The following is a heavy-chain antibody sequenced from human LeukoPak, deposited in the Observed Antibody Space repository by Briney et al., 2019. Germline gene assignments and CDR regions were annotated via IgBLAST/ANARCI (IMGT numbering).Heavy chain of an antibody. J-gene: IGHJ4*02. CDR1: GYSFTIYW. CDR3: ARPKTLGGYNYEFEF. D-gene: IGHD5-18*01. CDR2: VYPATSDT. V-gene: IGHV5-51*01. Sequence: GESLKISCKGYGYSFTIYWIAWVRQMPGKGLEWIGIVYPATSDTTYSPSFQGQVTISADKSSSTAYLQWSSLKASDTAIYYCARPKTLGGYNYEFEFWGQGTLVTVSS.